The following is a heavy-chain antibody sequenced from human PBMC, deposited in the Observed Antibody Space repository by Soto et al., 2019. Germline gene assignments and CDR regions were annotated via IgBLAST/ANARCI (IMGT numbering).Heavy chain of an antibody. V-gene: IGHV1-8*01. CDR2: MNPYSGNT. Sequence: ASVKVSCKASGYTFTNNDINWVRQAAGQGLEWMGWMNPYSGNTGYARNFHGRVTMTRDNSITTAYMELSSLRSEDTAVYYCVRAQLDYYYEDYFDNWGQGTLVTVSS. J-gene: IGHJ4*02. D-gene: IGHD3-10*01. CDR1: GYTFTNND. CDR3: VRAQLDYYYEDYFDN.